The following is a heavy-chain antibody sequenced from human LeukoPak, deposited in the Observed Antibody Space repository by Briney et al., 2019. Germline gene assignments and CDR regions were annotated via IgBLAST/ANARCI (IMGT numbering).Heavy chain of an antibody. CDR3: ARDRGLVIDEDLDWLDP. Sequence: GGSLRLSCAVSGLTFSDYWMHWFRQAPGKGLVWVSRTNPDGSNTNYADYVKGRFTISRDNDKNTLYLQMNSLRVEDTAVYYCARDRGLVIDEDLDWLDPWGKGTLVTVSS. CDR2: TNPDGSNT. D-gene: IGHD3-10*01. J-gene: IGHJ5*02. V-gene: IGHV3-74*01. CDR1: GLTFSDYW.